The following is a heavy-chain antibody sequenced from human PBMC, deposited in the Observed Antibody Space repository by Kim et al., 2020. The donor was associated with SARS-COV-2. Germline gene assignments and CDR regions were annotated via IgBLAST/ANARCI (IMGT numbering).Heavy chain of an antibody. J-gene: IGHJ4*02. CDR1: GFTFSHSA. CDR2: IDPGSSNI. CDR3: TRDAWSPANY. D-gene: IGHD2-15*01. Sequence: GGSLRLSCVASGFTFSHSAMNWVRQAPERGLEWISYIDPGSSNIVYADSVRGRFTVSRDNALNSLYLHMNGLRDEDMAVYYCTRDAWSPANYWGQGTPVTVSS. V-gene: IGHV3-48*02.